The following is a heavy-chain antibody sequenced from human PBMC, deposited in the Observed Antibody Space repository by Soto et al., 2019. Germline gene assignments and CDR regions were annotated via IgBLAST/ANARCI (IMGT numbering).Heavy chain of an antibody. CDR3: LRRGDY. D-gene: IGHD3-10*01. CDR1: GFTFSIYE. CDR2: ISSSGSII. J-gene: IGHJ4*02. V-gene: IGHV3-48*03. Sequence: SGGSLRLSCAASGFTFSIYEMNWVRQAPGKGLEWVSYISSSGSIIYYADSVKGRFTISRDNAKSSLYLQMNSLRAEDTALYYCLRRGDYWGQGTLVTVSS.